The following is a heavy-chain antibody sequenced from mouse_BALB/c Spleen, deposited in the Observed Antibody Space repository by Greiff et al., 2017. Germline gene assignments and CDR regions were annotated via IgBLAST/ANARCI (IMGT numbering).Heavy chain of an antibody. J-gene: IGHJ4*01. CDR3: ARRGYDPYYAMDY. CDR2: FHPYNDDT. Sequence: VKLVESGAELVKPGASVKMSCTAFGFTFTTYPIEWMKQNPGKSLEWIGNFHPYNDDTKYNEKFKGKANLTVEKSSSTVYLELSRLTSDDSAVYDCARRGYDPYYAMDYWGQGTSVTVSS. CDR1: GFTFTTYP. D-gene: IGHD2-2*01. V-gene: IGHV1-47*01.